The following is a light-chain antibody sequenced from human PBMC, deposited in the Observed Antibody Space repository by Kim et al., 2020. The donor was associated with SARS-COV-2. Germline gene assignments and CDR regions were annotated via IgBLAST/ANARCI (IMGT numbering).Light chain of an antibody. CDR1: PTVGNDY. V-gene: IGKV3-20*01. J-gene: IGKJ4*01. CDR2: TAS. CDR3: QQHAYCPLT. Sequence: YPGERHTLACRASPTVGNDYLAWFQQKPGQTPRHLSHTASSRATGIPDRFSGSGSGTDFTLTITKFEPDDFAVYYCQQHAYCPLTFGGGTKVDIK.